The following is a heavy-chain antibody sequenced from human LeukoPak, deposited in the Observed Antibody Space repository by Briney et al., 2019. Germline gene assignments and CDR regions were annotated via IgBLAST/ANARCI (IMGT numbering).Heavy chain of an antibody. D-gene: IGHD3-9*01. Sequence: SETLSLTCTVSGVSITSYKWSWLRQSPGKGLEWIGVISTSGRTDYNPSLTSRVSMSVDTSKTQVSLRLSSVTGEDTAVYYCATSYDTKIVPYDCWGQGILVTVSS. CDR2: ISTSGRT. V-gene: IGHV4-4*09. J-gene: IGHJ4*02. CDR1: GVSITSYK. CDR3: ATSYDTKIVPYDC.